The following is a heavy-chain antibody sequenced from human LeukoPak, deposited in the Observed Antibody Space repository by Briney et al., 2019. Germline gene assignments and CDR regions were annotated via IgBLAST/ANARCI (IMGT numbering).Heavy chain of an antibody. V-gene: IGHV3-30*04. Sequence: PGRSLRLSCAASGFTFSSYAMHWVRQAPGKGLEWVAVISYDGSNKYYADSVKGRFTISRDNSKNTLYLQMNSLRAEDTAVYYCAREGVSGSYYYFDYWGQGTLVTVSS. J-gene: IGHJ4*02. CDR2: ISYDGSNK. D-gene: IGHD1-26*01. CDR1: GFTFSSYA. CDR3: AREGVSGSYYYFDY.